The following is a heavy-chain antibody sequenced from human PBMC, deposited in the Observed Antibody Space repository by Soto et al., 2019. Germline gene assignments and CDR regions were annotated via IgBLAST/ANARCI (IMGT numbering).Heavy chain of an antibody. CDR3: ARDFYGGYTSGPGDY. Sequence: PGGSLRLSCAASGFMFSAYWMSWVRQAPGKGLEWVANIHGDGGKIYYVDSVKGRFTISRDNAKRSLYLQMNSLRAEDTAVYYCARDFYGGYTSGPGDYWGQGALVTVSS. D-gene: IGHD5-18*01. CDR1: GFMFSAYW. V-gene: IGHV3-7*01. CDR2: IHGDGGKI. J-gene: IGHJ4*02.